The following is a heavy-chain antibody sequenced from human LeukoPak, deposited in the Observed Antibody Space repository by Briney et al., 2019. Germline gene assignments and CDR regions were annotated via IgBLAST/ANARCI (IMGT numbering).Heavy chain of an antibody. D-gene: IGHD2-2*02. V-gene: IGHV3-23*01. CDR2: ISGSGGST. CDR1: GFTFSSYA. CDR3: AKIPVGCSSTSCYIWLFDY. J-gene: IGHJ4*02. Sequence: GGSLRLSCAASGFTFSSYAMSWVRQAPGKGLEWVSAISGSGGSTYYADSVKGRFTISRDNPKNTLYLQMNSLRAEDTAVYYCAKIPVGCSSTSCYIWLFDYWGQGTLVTVSS.